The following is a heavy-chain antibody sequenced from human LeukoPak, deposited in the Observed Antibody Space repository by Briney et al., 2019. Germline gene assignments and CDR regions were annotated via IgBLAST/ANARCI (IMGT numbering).Heavy chain of an antibody. D-gene: IGHD6-19*01. CDR2: INHSGSP. Sequence: SETLSLTCGIYGGSFSDYSWNWIRQPPGKGLEWIGEINHSGSPNYNPSLKSRVTISLDTSKNALSLKMNSVTAADTAVYYCARELSSGWYDTGGYYYYMDVWGKGTTVTVSS. J-gene: IGHJ6*03. CDR3: ARELSSGWYDTGGYYYYMDV. V-gene: IGHV4-34*01. CDR1: GGSFSDYS.